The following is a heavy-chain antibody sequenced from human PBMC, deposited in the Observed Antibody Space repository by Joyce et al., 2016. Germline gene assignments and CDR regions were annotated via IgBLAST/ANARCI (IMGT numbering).Heavy chain of an antibody. Sequence: QVTLRESGPALVKPTQTLTLTCTFSGFSLSTSGMCVSWIRQPPGKALEWLARIDWDDDKYYSTSLKTRLTISKDTSKDRVVLTMTNMDPVDTATYYCARTHSMGGWFDPWGQGTLVTVSS. D-gene: IGHD1-26*01. CDR3: ARTHSMGGWFDP. V-gene: IGHV2-70*15. CDR1: GFSLSTSGMC. CDR2: IDWDDDK. J-gene: IGHJ5*02.